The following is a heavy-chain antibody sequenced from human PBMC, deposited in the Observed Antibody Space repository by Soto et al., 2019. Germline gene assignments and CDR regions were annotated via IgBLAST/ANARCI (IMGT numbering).Heavy chain of an antibody. CDR2: IIPILGMA. D-gene: IGHD2-15*01. Sequence: QVQLVQSGAEVKKPGSSVKVSCKASGGTFSSYTISWVRQAPGQGLEWMGRIIPILGMANYAQKFQGRVTITADKYTSTAYLELSSLRTEDTAVYYCAIGLGSCSGGSCYHNDYWGQRTLVTVSS. V-gene: IGHV1-69*02. J-gene: IGHJ4*02. CDR1: GGTFSSYT. CDR3: AIGLGSCSGGSCYHNDY.